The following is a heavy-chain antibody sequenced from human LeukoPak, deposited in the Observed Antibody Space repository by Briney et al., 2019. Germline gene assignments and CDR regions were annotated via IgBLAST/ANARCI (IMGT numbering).Heavy chain of an antibody. CDR3: ASEGNYDSSGYSRYNYYYMDV. J-gene: IGHJ6*03. V-gene: IGHV1-69*05. CDR1: GGTFSSYR. D-gene: IGHD3-22*01. CDR2: IIPAFGTA. Sequence: SVKVSCKGSGGTFSSYRSSWVRQAPGQGLEWMGGIIPAFGTAHYAQKFQGRVTFTTDESTTTAYMELRSLRSEDTAVYYCASEGNYDSSGYSRYNYYYMDVWGRGTAVTVSS.